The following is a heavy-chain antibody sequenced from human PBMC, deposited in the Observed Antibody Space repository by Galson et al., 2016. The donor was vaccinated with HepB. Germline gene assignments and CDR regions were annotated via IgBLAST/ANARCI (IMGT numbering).Heavy chain of an antibody. J-gene: IGHJ6*02. CDR2: ISGSGGTT. Sequence: SLRLSCAASGFTFSIYAMRWVRQAPGKGLEWISVISGSGGTTYYADSVKGRFTISRDNSKKTLYLQMNSLRADDTAVYFCAKDIMRSYYSDYVMDVWGQGTTVTVSS. CDR3: AKDIMRSYYSDYVMDV. CDR1: GFTFSIYA. V-gene: IGHV3-23*01.